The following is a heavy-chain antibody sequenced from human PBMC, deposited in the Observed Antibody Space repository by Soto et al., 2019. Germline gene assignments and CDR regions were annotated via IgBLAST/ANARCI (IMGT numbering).Heavy chain of an antibody. Sequence: PGGSLGLSCAASGFTFSSSSMNWARQAPGKGLEWVSSISSSSSYIYYADSVKGRFTISRDNAKNSLYLQMNSLRAEDTAVYYCAREGVNWNEGPDLHHDAFDIWGKGTMVTVSS. D-gene: IGHD1-1*01. J-gene: IGHJ3*02. CDR3: AREGVNWNEGPDLHHDAFDI. CDR2: ISSSSSYI. V-gene: IGHV3-21*01. CDR1: GFTFSSSS.